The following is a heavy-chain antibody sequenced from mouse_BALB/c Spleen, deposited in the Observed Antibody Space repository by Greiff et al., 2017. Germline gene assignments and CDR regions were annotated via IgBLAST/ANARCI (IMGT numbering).Heavy chain of an antibody. Sequence: EVKVVESGGDLVKPGGSLKLSCAASGFTFSSYGMSWVRQTPDKRLEWVATISSGGSYTYYPDSVKGRFTISRDNAKNTLYLQMSSLKSEDTAMYYCARSYGNYSYYYAMDYWGQGTSVTVSS. J-gene: IGHJ4*01. D-gene: IGHD2-10*02. CDR1: GFTFSSYG. CDR2: ISSGGSYT. CDR3: ARSYGNYSYYYAMDY. V-gene: IGHV5-6*01.